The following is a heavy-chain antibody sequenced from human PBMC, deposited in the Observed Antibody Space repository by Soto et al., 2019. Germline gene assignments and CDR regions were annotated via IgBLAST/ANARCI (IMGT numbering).Heavy chain of an antibody. Sequence: GESLKISCRGSGYSFVNYWIGWVRQMPGKGLEWMGIIYPGDSEAKYSPSFQGQVTITANKFISTAFLQWNRLQASDSAIYYCARKESTYESKSFGYWGQGTLVTVSS. D-gene: IGHD3-22*01. J-gene: IGHJ4*02. CDR2: IYPGDSEA. V-gene: IGHV5-51*01. CDR1: GYSFVNYW. CDR3: ARKESTYESKSFGY.